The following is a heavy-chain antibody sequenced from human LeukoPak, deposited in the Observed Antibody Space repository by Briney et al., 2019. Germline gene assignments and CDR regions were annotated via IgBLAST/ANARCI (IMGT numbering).Heavy chain of an antibody. D-gene: IGHD3-22*01. J-gene: IGHJ4*02. Sequence: GGSLRLSCAASGFTFDDYAMHWVRQAPGKGLEWVSYISSSGSTIYYADSVKGRFTISRDNAKNSLYLQMNSLRAEDTAVYYCARSPRGYSFYFDYWGQGTLVTVSS. CDR2: ISSSGSTI. CDR1: GFTFDDYA. CDR3: ARSPRGYSFYFDY. V-gene: IGHV3-48*03.